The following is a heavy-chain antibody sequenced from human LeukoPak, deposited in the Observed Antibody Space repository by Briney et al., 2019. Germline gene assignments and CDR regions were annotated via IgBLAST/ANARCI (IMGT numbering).Heavy chain of an antibody. V-gene: IGHV3-21*01. CDR2: ISSSSSYI. CDR3: AREKPALTYYYDSSGYYYFDY. CDR1: GFTFSSYS. J-gene: IGHJ4*02. Sequence: GGSLRLSCAASGFTFSSYSMNWFLQAPGKGLEWVSSISSSSSYIYYADSVKGRFTISRDNAKNSLYLQMNSLRAEDTAVYYCAREKPALTYYYDSSGYYYFDYWGQGTLVTVSS. D-gene: IGHD3-22*01.